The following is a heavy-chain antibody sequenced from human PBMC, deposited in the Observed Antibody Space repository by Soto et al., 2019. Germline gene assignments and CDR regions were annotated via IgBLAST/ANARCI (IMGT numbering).Heavy chain of an antibody. D-gene: IGHD3-9*01. Sequence: SETLSLTCTVSDDFVSSYYWNWIRQPAGKGLEWIGRVSTNGATNYNPSLESRVTMSVDTSKNQFSLKLTSVTAADTAVYFCARADYEILTGSYAMDVWGQGTTVTVSS. CDR2: VSTNGAT. V-gene: IGHV4-4*07. CDR3: ARADYEILTGSYAMDV. J-gene: IGHJ6*02. CDR1: DDFVSSYY.